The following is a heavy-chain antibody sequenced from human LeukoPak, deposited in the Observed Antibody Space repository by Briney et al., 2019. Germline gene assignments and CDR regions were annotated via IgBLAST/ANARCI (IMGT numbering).Heavy chain of an antibody. V-gene: IGHV3-30*02. CDR1: GFTFSSYG. CDR3: ARDLGQYYDTSDSWFDP. J-gene: IGHJ5*02. CDR2: IRYDGSNK. D-gene: IGHD3-22*01. Sequence: PGGSLRLSCAASGFTFSSYGMHWVCQAPGKGLEWVAFIRYDGSNKYYADSVMGRFTISRDNAKNTLNLQMNSLRAEDTAVYYCARDLGQYYDTSDSWFDPWGQGTLVTVSS.